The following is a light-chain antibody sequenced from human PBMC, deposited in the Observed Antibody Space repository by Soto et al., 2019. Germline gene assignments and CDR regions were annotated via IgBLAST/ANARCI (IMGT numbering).Light chain of an antibody. J-gene: IGKJ1*01. CDR3: QQYNNWPLT. CDR2: GAS. CDR1: QSVSSN. Sequence: EIVLTQSPGTLSLSPGERATLSCRASQSVSSNLAWYQQKPGQAPRLLIYGASTRATGISARFSGSGSGTEFTLTISSLQSEDFAVYYCQQYNNWPLTFGQGTKVEIK. V-gene: IGKV3-15*01.